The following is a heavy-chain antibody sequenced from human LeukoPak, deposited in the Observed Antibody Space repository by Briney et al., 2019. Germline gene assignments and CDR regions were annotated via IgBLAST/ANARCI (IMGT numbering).Heavy chain of an antibody. Sequence: SQTLSLTCTVSGGSISSGGYYWSWIRQPPGKGQEGIGYIYYSGSAYYNPSLRSRVIISVDTSKNQFSLHLNSVTAADTAVYYCARAILTPSGYVWHFDLWGRGTLVTVSS. D-gene: IGHD3-3*01. CDR1: GGSISSGGYY. J-gene: IGHJ2*01. V-gene: IGHV4-31*03. CDR2: IYYSGSA. CDR3: ARAILTPSGYVWHFDL.